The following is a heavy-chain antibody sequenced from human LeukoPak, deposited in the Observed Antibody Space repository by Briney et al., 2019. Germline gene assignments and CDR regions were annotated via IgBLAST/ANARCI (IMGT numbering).Heavy chain of an antibody. CDR3: ARTSRDYYGPYDF. D-gene: IGHD3-10*01. V-gene: IGHV3-23*01. J-gene: IGHJ4*02. Sequence: SVKGRFTISRDTSRNTLYLQMNSLRAEDTAVYSCARTSRDYYGPYDFWGQGTLVTVSS.